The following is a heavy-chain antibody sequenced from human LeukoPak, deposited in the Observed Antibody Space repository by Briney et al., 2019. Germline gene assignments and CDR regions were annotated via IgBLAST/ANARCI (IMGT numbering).Heavy chain of an antibody. CDR2: ISGSGGST. CDR3: AKDSFLRGTPWS. V-gene: IGHV3-23*01. D-gene: IGHD3-10*01. J-gene: IGHJ5*02. Sequence: GGSLRLSCAASGFTFSSYAMSWVLQAPGKGLEWVSAISGSGGSTYYADSVKGRFTISRDNSKNTLYLQMNSLRAEDTAVYYCAKDSFLRGTPWSWGQGTLVTVSS. CDR1: GFTFSSYA.